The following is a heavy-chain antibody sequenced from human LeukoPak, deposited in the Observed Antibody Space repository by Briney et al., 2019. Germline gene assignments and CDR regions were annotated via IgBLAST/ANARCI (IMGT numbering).Heavy chain of an antibody. Sequence: PGGSLRLSCAASGFTFSSYAMSWVRQAPGKGLEWVSSMSSSSSYIYYADSVKGRFTTSRGNAKDSLYLQMNSLRAEDTAVYYCARDTGGYSWKFDYWGRGTLVTVSS. CDR2: MSSSSSYI. V-gene: IGHV3-21*01. D-gene: IGHD5-18*01. CDR1: GFTFSSYA. CDR3: ARDTGGYSWKFDY. J-gene: IGHJ4*02.